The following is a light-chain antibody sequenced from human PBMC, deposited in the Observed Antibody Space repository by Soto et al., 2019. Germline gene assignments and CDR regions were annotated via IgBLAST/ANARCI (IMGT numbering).Light chain of an antibody. Sequence: QSALTQPASVSGSPGQSIAISCTGTSSVVGGFNYVSWYQQHPGKAPKFMIYDVSSRPSGVSDRFSGSKSGNTASLTVSGLQAEDEADYYCASYTTSSTYVFGTGTRSPS. CDR1: SSVVGGFNY. CDR2: DVS. CDR3: ASYTTSSTYV. J-gene: IGLJ1*01. V-gene: IGLV2-14*03.